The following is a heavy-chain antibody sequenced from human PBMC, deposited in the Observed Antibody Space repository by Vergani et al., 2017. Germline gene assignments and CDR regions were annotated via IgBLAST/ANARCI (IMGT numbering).Heavy chain of an antibody. V-gene: IGHV3-30*04. CDR2: ISYDGSNK. J-gene: IGHJ4*02. CDR1: GFTFSSYA. CDR3: AKGRKDIVVVPAASGDY. Sequence: QVQLVESGGGVVQPGRSLRLSCAASGFTFSSYAMHWVRQAPGKGLEWVAVISYDGSNKYYADSVKGRFTISRDNSKNTLYLQMNSLRAEDTAVYYCAKGRKDIVVVPAASGDYWGQGTLVTVSS. D-gene: IGHD2-2*01.